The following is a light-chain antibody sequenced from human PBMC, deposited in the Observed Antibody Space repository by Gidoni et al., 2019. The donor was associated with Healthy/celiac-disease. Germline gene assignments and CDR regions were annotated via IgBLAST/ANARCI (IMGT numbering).Light chain of an antibody. J-gene: IGKJ4*01. V-gene: IGKV1-16*02. CDR3: QQYNSYPLT. CDR1: QGISNY. CDR2: AAS. Sequence: DIHITQSPSSLSASVGERVTITFRASQGISNYLACFQQKTGKATKSLIYAASSLQSGVPSKFSGSGSGKDFTLTISSLQPEDFATYYCQQYNSYPLTFGGGTKVEIK.